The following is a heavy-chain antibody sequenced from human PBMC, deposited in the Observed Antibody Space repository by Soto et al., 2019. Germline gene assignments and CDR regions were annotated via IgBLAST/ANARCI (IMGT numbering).Heavy chain of an antibody. D-gene: IGHD6-19*01. Sequence: GGSLRLSCAASGFTFSNAWINWVRQAPGKGLEWVSAISGSGGSTYYADSVKGRFTISRDNSKNTLYLQMNSLRAEDTAVYYCAKRGEAVAPDYWGQGTLVTVSS. V-gene: IGHV3-23*01. CDR1: GFTFSNAW. J-gene: IGHJ4*02. CDR3: AKRGEAVAPDY. CDR2: ISGSGGST.